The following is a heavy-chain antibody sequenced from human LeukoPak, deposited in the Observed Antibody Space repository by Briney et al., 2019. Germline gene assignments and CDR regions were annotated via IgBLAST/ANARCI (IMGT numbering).Heavy chain of an antibody. J-gene: IGHJ5*02. V-gene: IGHV1-2*02. Sequence: ASVKVSCKASGYTFTRYDINWVRQATGQGLEWMGWMNPNSGGTNYAQKFQGRVTMTRDTSISTAYMELSRLRSDDTAVYYCAREDYYDSSGYISWGQGTLVAVSS. D-gene: IGHD3-22*01. CDR2: MNPNSGGT. CDR3: AREDYYDSSGYIS. CDR1: GYTFTRYD.